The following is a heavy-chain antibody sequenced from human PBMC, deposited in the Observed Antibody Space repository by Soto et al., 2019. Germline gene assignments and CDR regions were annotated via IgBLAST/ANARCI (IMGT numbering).Heavy chain of an antibody. CDR1: GGSFSGYY. J-gene: IGHJ4*02. Sequence: ASETLSLTCAVYGGSFSGYYWSWIRQPPGKGLEWIGEINHSGSTNYNPSLKSRVTISVDTSKNQFSLKLSSVTAADTAVYYCAGSGSYYNFDYWGRGTLVTVSS. CDR2: INHSGST. CDR3: AGSGSYYNFDY. V-gene: IGHV4-34*01. D-gene: IGHD1-26*01.